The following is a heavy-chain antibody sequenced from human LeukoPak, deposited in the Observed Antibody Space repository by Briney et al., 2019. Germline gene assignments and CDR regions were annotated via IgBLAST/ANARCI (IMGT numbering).Heavy chain of an antibody. J-gene: IGHJ4*02. CDR1: GYTFSSYG. D-gene: IGHD4-23*01. CDR3: ARQLRWDQYYFDY. V-gene: IGHV1-18*01. CDR2: ISAYNGDT. Sequence: ASVKVSCKTSGYTFSSYGISWVRQAPGQGLEWMGWISAYNGDTKYALNLQGRVTMTTDTSTSTAYMELRSLRSDDTAVYYCARQLRWDQYYFDYWGQGTLVTVSS.